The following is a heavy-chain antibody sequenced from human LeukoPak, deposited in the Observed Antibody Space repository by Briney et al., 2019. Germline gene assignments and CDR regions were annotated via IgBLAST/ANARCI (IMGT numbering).Heavy chain of an antibody. CDR2: IWYDGSNK. Sequence: GRSLRLSCAASGFTFSSYGMHWVRQAPGKGLEWVAVIWYDGSNKYYADSVKGRFTISRDNSKNTLYLQMNSLGAEDTAVYYCARSGQLLTNYYYYYMDVWGKGTTVTVSS. J-gene: IGHJ6*03. D-gene: IGHD2-2*01. V-gene: IGHV3-33*01. CDR1: GFTFSSYG. CDR3: ARSGQLLTNYYYYYMDV.